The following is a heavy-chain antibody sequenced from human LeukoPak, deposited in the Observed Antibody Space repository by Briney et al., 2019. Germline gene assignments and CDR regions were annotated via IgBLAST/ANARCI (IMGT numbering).Heavy chain of an antibody. Sequence: PGGSLRLSCAASGFTFSSYGMHWVRQAPGKGLEWVAVIWYDGSNKYYADSVKGRFTISRDNAKNSLYLQMNSLRAEDTAVYFCARDGHGDGILTGYSYFGMDVWGQGTTVTVSS. CDR3: ARDGHGDGILTGYSYFGMDV. V-gene: IGHV3-33*01. CDR2: IWYDGSNK. D-gene: IGHD3-9*01. CDR1: GFTFSSYG. J-gene: IGHJ6*02.